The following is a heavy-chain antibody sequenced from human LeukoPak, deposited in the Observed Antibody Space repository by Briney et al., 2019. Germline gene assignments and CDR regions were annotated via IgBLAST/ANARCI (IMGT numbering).Heavy chain of an antibody. CDR3: AKAEGYDILTGLDY. J-gene: IGHJ4*02. Sequence: PSETLSLTCTVSGGSVSSGSYYWSWIRQPPGQGLEWIGYIYYSGSTKYNPSLKRRVTMSVDTSKNQSSLKVTSVTAADTAVYYCAKAEGYDILTGLDYWGQGTLVTVSS. CDR1: GGSVSSGSYY. D-gene: IGHD3-9*01. V-gene: IGHV4-61*01. CDR2: IYYSGST.